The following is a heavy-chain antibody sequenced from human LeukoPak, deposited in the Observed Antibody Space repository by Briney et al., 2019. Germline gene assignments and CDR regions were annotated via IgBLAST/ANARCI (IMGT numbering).Heavy chain of an antibody. J-gene: IGHJ4*02. D-gene: IGHD3-10*01. CDR1: GFTFDDYT. CDR3: AKDISGARSS. V-gene: IGHV3-43*01. CDR2: ISWDGGST. Sequence: GGSLRLSCAAFGFTFDDYTMHWVRQAPGKGLEWVSLISWDGGSTYYADSVKSRFTISRDNSKNSLYLQMNSLRTEDTALYYCAKDISGARSSWGQGTLVTVSS.